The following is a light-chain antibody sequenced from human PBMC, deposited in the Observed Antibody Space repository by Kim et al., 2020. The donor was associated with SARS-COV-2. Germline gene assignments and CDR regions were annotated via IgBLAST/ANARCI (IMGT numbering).Light chain of an antibody. CDR3: QAGDSNTGVV. Sequence: VSPETTATITCSGHDLGDKYVSWCQQRPGQSPVLVRYQGTRRPSGIAERFSGSNSGNAATLTISGTQAVDEGDYYCQAGDSNTGVVFGGGTQLTVL. CDR2: QGT. CDR1: DLGDKY. J-gene: IGLJ2*01. V-gene: IGLV3-1*01.